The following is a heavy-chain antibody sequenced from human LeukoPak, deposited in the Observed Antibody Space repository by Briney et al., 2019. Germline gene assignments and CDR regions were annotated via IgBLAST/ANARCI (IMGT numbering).Heavy chain of an antibody. V-gene: IGHV1-8*01. CDR2: MNPNSGNT. D-gene: IGHD3-10*01. J-gene: IGHJ6*03. Sequence: ASVKVSCKASGYTFTSYDINWVRQATGQGLEWMGWMNPNSGNTGYAQKFQGRVTMTRNTSISTAYMELSSLRSEDTAVYYCARGPLMVRGVKRSRYYYYYMDVWGKGTTVTISS. CDR1: GYTFTSYD. CDR3: ARGPLMVRGVKRSRYYYYYMDV.